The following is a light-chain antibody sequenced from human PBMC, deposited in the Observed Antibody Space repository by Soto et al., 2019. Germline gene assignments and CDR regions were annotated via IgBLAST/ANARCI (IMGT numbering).Light chain of an antibody. J-gene: IGKJ5*01. Sequence: DIQMTQSPSTLSASVGDSVTITCRASQSISSWLAWYHQKPGKAPKLLIYDASSLESGVLSRFSGGGSGTEVTLTISSLQPDDFVTYYCQQRHSYPITFGQGTRLEI. CDR2: DAS. CDR3: QQRHSYPIT. V-gene: IGKV1-5*01. CDR1: QSISSW.